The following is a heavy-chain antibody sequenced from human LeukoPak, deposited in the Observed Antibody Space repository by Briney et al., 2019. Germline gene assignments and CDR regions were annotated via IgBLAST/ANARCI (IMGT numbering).Heavy chain of an antibody. J-gene: IGHJ6*03. CDR1: GGSISSSGYY. V-gene: IGHV4-39*01. Sequence: SETQSLTCTVSGGSISSSGYYWGWIRQPPGKGLEWIGSMYHIGSTYYNPSLKSRVTISVDTSKNEFSLKLSSVTAADTAVYYCARHHGYYYYYTDVWGKGTTVTISS. CDR2: MYHIGST. CDR3: ARHHGYYYYYTDV.